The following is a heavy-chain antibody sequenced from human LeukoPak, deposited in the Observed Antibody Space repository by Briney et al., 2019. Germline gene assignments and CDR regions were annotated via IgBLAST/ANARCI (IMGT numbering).Heavy chain of an antibody. CDR3: ARRYYDSSGYAAFDI. Sequence: PSETLSLTCAVYGGSFSGYYWSWIRQPPGKGLEWIGEINHSGSTNYNPSLKSRVTISVDTSKNQFSLKLSSVTAADTAVYYCARRYYDSSGYAAFDIWGQGTMVTVS. D-gene: IGHD3-22*01. J-gene: IGHJ3*02. V-gene: IGHV4-34*01. CDR2: INHSGST. CDR1: GGSFSGYY.